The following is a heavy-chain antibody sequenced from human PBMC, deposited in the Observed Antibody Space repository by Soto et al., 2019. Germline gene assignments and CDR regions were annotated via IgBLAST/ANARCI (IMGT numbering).Heavy chain of an antibody. J-gene: IGHJ6*02. CDR2: IILIYGTA. CDR3: AREVGSGYCSSTSCRSDYYYYGMDV. Sequence: SSVKVSCKASGVTFSSYAISWVPQAPGQGLEWMGGIILIYGTANYAQKFQGRVTITADESKSTAYMELSSLRSEDTAGYYCAREVGSGYCSSTSCRSDYYYYGMDVWGQGTTVTVSS. V-gene: IGHV1-69*13. D-gene: IGHD2-2*01. CDR1: GVTFSSYA.